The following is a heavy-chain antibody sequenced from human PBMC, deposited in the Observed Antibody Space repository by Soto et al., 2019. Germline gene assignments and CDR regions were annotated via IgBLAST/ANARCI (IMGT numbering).Heavy chain of an antibody. V-gene: IGHV3-23*01. Sequence: QSGGSLRLSCAASGFTFSSYAMSWVRQAPGKGLECVSAISGSGGSTYYADSVKGRFTISRDNSKNTLYLQMNSLRAEDTAVYYCAKGYGVATIWATYYFDYWGQGTLVTVSS. CDR2: ISGSGGST. CDR3: AKGYGVATIWATYYFDY. CDR1: GFTFSSYA. J-gene: IGHJ4*02. D-gene: IGHD5-12*01.